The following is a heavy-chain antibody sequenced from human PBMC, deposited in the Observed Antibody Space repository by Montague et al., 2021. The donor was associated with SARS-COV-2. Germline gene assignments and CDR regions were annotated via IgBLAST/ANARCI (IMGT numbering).Heavy chain of an antibody. V-gene: IGHV4-39*01. J-gene: IGHJ5*02. Sequence: SETLSLTCTVSGGSISSSSYYWGWIRQPPGKGLEWIGSIYYSGSTYYNPSLKSRVTISVDTSKNQFSLKLSSVTAADTAVYYCARQEYYYVSSGYGRMDWFDPWGQGTLATVSS. CDR2: IYYSGST. CDR3: ARQEYYYVSSGYGRMDWFDP. CDR1: GGSISSSSYY. D-gene: IGHD3-22*01.